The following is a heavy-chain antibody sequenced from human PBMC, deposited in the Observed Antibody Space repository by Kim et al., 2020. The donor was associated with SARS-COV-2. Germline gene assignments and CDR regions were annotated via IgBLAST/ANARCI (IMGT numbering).Heavy chain of an antibody. J-gene: IGHJ5*02. CDR2: IRSKANSYAT. V-gene: IGHV3-73*01. Sequence: GGSLRLSCAASGFTFSGSAMHWVRQASGKGLEWVGRIRSKANSYATAYAASVKGRFTISRDDSKNTAYLQMNSLKTEDTAVYYCTRGGGSFNWFDPWGQGTLVTVSS. CDR1: GFTFSGSA. D-gene: IGHD2-15*01. CDR3: TRGGGSFNWFDP.